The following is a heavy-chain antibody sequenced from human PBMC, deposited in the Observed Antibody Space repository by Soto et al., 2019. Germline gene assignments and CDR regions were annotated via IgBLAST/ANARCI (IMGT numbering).Heavy chain of an antibody. V-gene: IGHV1-18*01. CDR2: ISADNGNT. CDR3: AIEWVVVPAANWCFGP. CDR1: GYTFSSYG. D-gene: IGHD2-2*01. J-gene: IGHJ5*02. Sequence: QVQLVQSGAEVKKPGASVKVSCKASGYTFSSYGISWVRQAPGQGLEWMGWISADNGNTNYAQKLQGRVTMTTDTPASTGYNGLRSVRSADTAVYDCAIEWVVVPAANWCFGPWGQGNLVTVSS.